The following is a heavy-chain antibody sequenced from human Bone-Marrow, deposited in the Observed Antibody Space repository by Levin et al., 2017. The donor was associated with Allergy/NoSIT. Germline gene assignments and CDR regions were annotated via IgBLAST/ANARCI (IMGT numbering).Heavy chain of an antibody. CDR2: CRKKANSYST. Sequence: GESLKISCEGSGFTFSDYYMDWVRQAPGKGLEWVGRCRKKANSYSTEYAASVKGRFTISRDDSKNSLYLQMNTLNAEDTAVYYCVRAGGSAFSLDYWGQGTLVTVSS. D-gene: IGHD3-3*02. V-gene: IGHV3-72*01. CDR3: VRAGGSAFSLDY. J-gene: IGHJ4*02. CDR1: GFTFSDYY.